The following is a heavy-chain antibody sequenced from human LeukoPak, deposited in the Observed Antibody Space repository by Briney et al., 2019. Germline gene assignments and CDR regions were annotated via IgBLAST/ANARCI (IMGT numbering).Heavy chain of an antibody. CDR2: IYSGGST. D-gene: IGHD2-2*01. Sequence: GGSLRLSCAASGFTVSSNYMSWVRQAPGKGLEWVSVIYSGGSTYYADSVKGRFTISRDNSKNTLYLQMNSLRAEDTAVYYCARGCSSTSCCYYYYGMDVWGQGTTVTVSS. CDR3: ARGCSSTSCCYYYYGMDV. CDR1: GFTVSSNY. J-gene: IGHJ6*02. V-gene: IGHV3-66*01.